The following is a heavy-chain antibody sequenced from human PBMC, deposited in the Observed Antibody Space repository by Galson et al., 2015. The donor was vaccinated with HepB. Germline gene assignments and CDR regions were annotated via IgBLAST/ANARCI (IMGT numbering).Heavy chain of an antibody. CDR2: ISAYNGNA. V-gene: IGHV1-18*01. D-gene: IGHD5-18*01. CDR3: ARDGLIQLWLKGWGYYGMDV. CDR1: GYTFTSYG. J-gene: IGHJ6*02. Sequence: SCKAPGYTFTSYGISWVRQAPGQGLEWMGWISAYNGNANYAQKLQGRVTMTTDTSTSTAYMELRSLRSDDTAVYYCARDGLIQLWLKGWGYYGMDVWGQGTTVTVSS.